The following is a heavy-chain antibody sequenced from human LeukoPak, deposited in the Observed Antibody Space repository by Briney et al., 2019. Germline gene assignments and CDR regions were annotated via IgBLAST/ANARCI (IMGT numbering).Heavy chain of an antibody. CDR2: IKSKTDGGTT. V-gene: IGHV3-15*01. CDR1: GFTFSNAW. J-gene: IGHJ4*02. CDR3: TTEEELRNKPYYFDC. Sequence: TGGSLRLSCAASGFTFSNAWMSWVRQAPGKGLEWVGRIKSKTDGGTTDYAAPVKGRFTISRDDSKNTLYLQMNSLKTEDTAVYYCTTEEELRNKPYYFDCWGQGTLVTVSS. D-gene: IGHD1-7*01.